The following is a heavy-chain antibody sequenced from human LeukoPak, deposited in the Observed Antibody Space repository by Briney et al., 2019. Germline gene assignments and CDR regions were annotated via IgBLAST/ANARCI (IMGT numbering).Heavy chain of an antibody. CDR1: GFSLSTSGVG. V-gene: IGHV2-5*02. CDR2: IYWDDDK. J-gene: IGHJ4*02. D-gene: IGHD3-16*01. Sequence: FGPTLVNPTQTLTLTCTFSGFSLSTSGVGVGWTRQPPGKALEWLALIYWDDDKRYSPSLKSRLTITKDTSKNQVVLTMTNMDPVDTATYYCAHRRGVILYFDYWGQGTLVTVSS. CDR3: AHRRGVILYFDY.